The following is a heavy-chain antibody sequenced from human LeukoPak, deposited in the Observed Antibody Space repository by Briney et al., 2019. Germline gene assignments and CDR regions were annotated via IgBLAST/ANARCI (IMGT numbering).Heavy chain of an antibody. CDR2: IYASGSA. CDR3: SREPEP. J-gene: IGHJ5*02. CDR1: GGSISGYY. V-gene: IGHV4-4*07. Sequence: SETLSLTCTVSGGSISGYYWTWIRRPAGKGLEWIGRIYASGSASYNPSLESRVTMSADTSKNEISLKLTSVTAADTAVYYCSREPEPWGQGTLVTVSS.